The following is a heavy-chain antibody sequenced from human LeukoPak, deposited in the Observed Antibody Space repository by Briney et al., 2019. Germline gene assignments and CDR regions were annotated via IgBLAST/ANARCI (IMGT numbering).Heavy chain of an antibody. J-gene: IGHJ6*02. CDR2: ISSNGGST. CDR1: GFTFSSYA. D-gene: IGHD5-18*01. CDR3: VKGGYLDYYYGMDV. Sequence: GGSLRLSCSASGFTFSSYAMHWVRQAPGKGLGYVSAISSNGGSTYYADSVKGRFTISRDNSKNTLYLQMSSLRAEDTAVYYCVKGGYLDYYYGMDVWGQGTTVTVSS. V-gene: IGHV3-64D*06.